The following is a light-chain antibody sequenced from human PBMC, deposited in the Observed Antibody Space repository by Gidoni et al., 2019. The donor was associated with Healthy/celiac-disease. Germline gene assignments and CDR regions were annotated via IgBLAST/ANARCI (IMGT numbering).Light chain of an antibody. J-gene: IGKJ1*01. CDR1: QSISSY. CDR3: QQSYSTPPTT. CDR2: AAS. V-gene: IGKV1-39*01. Sequence: DIQMTQSPSSLSASVGDRVTITCRASQSISSYLNWYQQKPGKAPKLLIYAASSLQSGVPSRFSGSGSVTDFPLTISSLQPEDFATYYCQQSYSTPPTTFXQXTKVEIK.